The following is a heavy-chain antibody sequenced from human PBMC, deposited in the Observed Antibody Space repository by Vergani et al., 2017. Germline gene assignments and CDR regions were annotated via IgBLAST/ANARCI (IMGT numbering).Heavy chain of an antibody. CDR2: IYYSGST. Sequence: QVQLQESGPGLVKPSKTLSLTCTVSGGSISSGDYYWSWIRQPPGKGLEWIGYIYYSGSTYYNPSLKSRVTISVDTSKNQFSLKLSSVTAADTAVYYCARETTWIQLGGSGMDVWGQGTTVTVSS. J-gene: IGHJ6*02. D-gene: IGHD5-18*01. CDR1: GGSISSGDYY. V-gene: IGHV4-30-4*01. CDR3: ARETTWIQLGGSGMDV.